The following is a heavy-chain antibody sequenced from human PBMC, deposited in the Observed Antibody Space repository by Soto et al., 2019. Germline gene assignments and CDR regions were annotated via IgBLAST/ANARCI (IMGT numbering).Heavy chain of an antibody. CDR2: ISVYNENT. CDR1: AYPFARYG. D-gene: IGHD2-2*01. CDR3: AREGYCGSASCALYLHDYLGMDV. Sequence: ASVKVSCKASAYPFARYGISWVRQAPGQGLEWMGWISVYNENTKYAQRFQGRVTMTTDTSPSKAYMELRTLTSDDTAVYYCAREGYCGSASCALYLHDYLGMDVWGQ. V-gene: IGHV1-18*01. J-gene: IGHJ6*02.